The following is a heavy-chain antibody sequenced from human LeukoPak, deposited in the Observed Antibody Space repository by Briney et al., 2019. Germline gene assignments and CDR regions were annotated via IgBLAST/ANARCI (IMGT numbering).Heavy chain of an antibody. Sequence: SETLSLTCSVSGGSISTYYWSWIRQPPGRGLEWIGYIYYSGSTNYNPSLKRRVTFSVDTSKNQFSLKLSSVTAADTAVYYCARGQTGGYVDYFDYWGQGTLVTVSS. CDR3: ARGQTGGYVDYFDY. J-gene: IGHJ4*02. CDR1: GGSISTYY. V-gene: IGHV4-59*01. CDR2: IYYSGST. D-gene: IGHD5-12*01.